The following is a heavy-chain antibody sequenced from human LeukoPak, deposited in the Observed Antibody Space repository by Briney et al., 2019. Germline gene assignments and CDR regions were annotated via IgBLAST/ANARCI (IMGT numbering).Heavy chain of an antibody. CDR3: TTVARITMVRGENDY. J-gene: IGHJ4*02. CDR1: GFTFSNAR. CDR2: IKSKTDGGTT. Sequence: PGGSLRLSCAASGFTFSNARMSWVRQAPGKGLEWVGRIKSKTDGGTTDYAAAEKGRFTISRDDSKDTLYLQVNSLKTEDTAVYYCTTVARITMVRGENDYWGQGTLVTVSS. D-gene: IGHD3-10*01. V-gene: IGHV3-15*01.